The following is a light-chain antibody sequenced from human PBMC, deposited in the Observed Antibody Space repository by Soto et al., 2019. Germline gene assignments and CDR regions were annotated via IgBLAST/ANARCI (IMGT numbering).Light chain of an antibody. CDR3: QQYDTTPMYT. V-gene: IGKV3-20*01. Sequence: EIVLTQSPGTLSLSPGERATLSCRASQSVSNNYLAWYQQKPGQAPRLLIYGASNRATGIPDRFSGSGSGTDFTLTISRLEPEDFAVYYCQQYDTTPMYTFGQGTKVDIK. J-gene: IGKJ2*01. CDR2: GAS. CDR1: QSVSNNY.